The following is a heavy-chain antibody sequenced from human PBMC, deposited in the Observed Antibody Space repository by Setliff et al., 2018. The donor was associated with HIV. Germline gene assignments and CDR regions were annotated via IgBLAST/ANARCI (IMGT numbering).Heavy chain of an antibody. Sequence: SETLSLTCGVYGESLSGYSWNWIRQPPGKGLEWIGEINRGGSTNYNPSLKSRAITSVDTSKKHLSLNLTSVTAADTAVYYCATRGWNGYKAFDYWGQGTLVTVSS. J-gene: IGHJ4*02. CDR3: ATRGWNGYKAFDY. D-gene: IGHD1-1*01. V-gene: IGHV4-34*01. CDR2: INRGGST. CDR1: GESLSGYS.